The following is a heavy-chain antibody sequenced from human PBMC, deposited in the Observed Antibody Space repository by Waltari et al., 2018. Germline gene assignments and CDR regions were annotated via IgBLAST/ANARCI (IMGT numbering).Heavy chain of an antibody. D-gene: IGHD3-10*01. CDR2: IIPIFGTA. Sequence: QVQLVQSGAEVKKPGSSVKVSCKASGGTFSSYAISWVRQAPGQGLEWMGRIIPIFGTANYAQKFQGRVTITADKSTSTAYMELSSLRSEDTAVYYCARGGSRLGSGSYYKVDYMDVWGKGTTVTISS. CDR3: ARGGSRLGSGSYYKVDYMDV. CDR1: GGTFSSYA. J-gene: IGHJ6*03. V-gene: IGHV1-69*13.